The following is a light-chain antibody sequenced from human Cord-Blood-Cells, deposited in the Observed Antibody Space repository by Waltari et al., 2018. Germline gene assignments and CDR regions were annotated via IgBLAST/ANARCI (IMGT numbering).Light chain of an antibody. CDR1: QDISNY. V-gene: IGKV1-33*01. CDR3: QQYDNLAPRELT. Sequence: DIQMTQSPSSLSASVGDRVTITCQASQDISNYLNWYQQKPGKAPKLLIYDASNLETGVPSRFSGSGSGTDFTFTISSLQPEDIATYYCQQYDNLAPRELTFGGGTKVEIK. J-gene: IGKJ4*01. CDR2: DAS.